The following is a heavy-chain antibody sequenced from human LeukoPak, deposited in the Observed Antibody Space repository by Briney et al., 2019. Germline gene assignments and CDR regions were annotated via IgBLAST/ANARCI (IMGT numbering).Heavy chain of an antibody. CDR3: ARDDCSSISCYHNWFDP. V-gene: IGHV3-7*01. Sequence: GRSLRLSCPPSGFTFSSYWMSWVRHAPGRGMEWVANIKQEGSEKYYVDSVKGRFTISRDNAKNSLYLQMNSLRAEDMAVYYCARDDCSSISCYHNWFDPWGQGTLVTVSS. CDR1: GFTFSSYW. CDR2: IKQEGSEK. J-gene: IGHJ5*02. D-gene: IGHD2-2*01.